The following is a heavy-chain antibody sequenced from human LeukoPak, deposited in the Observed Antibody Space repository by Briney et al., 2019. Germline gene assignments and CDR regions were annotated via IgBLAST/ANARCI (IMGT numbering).Heavy chain of an antibody. CDR2: SSSSGSTI. V-gene: IGHV3-11*01. J-gene: IGHJ4*02. CDR3: ARRRDFIDY. Sequence: PGGSLRLSCAASGFTLSDYYMSWIRQAPGKGLEWVSYSSSSGSTIYYADSVKGRFAISRVNAKNSLYLQMNSLRAEDTAVYYCARRRDFIDYWGQGTLVTVSS. D-gene: IGHD3/OR15-3a*01. CDR1: GFTLSDYY.